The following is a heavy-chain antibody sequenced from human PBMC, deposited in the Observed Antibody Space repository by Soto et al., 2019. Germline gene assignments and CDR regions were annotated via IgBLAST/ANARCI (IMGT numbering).Heavy chain of an antibody. CDR3: AKSVYNWNDGFFDS. Sequence: QVQLVESGGGVVQPGRSLRLSCAASGFTFSTYGMHWVRQAPGKGLEWVAVIAYDGNNKYYADSVKGRFTISRDNSKNTLYLQMSSVRAEDTAVYYCAKSVYNWNDGFFDSWGQGTLVTVSS. D-gene: IGHD1-1*01. J-gene: IGHJ4*02. CDR1: GFTFSTYG. V-gene: IGHV3-30*18. CDR2: IAYDGNNK.